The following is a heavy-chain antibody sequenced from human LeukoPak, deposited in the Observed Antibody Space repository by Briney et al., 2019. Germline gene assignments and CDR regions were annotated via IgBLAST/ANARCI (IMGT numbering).Heavy chain of an antibody. J-gene: IGHJ4*02. CDR2: ISGSGGST. V-gene: IGHV3-23*01. CDR3: ARRGANSGHTFDY. D-gene: IGHD5-12*01. CDR1: GFTFSSYA. Sequence: GGSLRLSCAASGFTFSSYAMSWVRQAPGKGLEWVSAISGSGGSTYYADSVKGRFTISRDNSKNTLYLQMNSLRAEDTAVYYCARRGANSGHTFDYWGQGTLVSVSS.